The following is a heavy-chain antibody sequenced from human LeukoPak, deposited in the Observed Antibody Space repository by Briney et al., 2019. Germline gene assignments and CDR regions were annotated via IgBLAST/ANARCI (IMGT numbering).Heavy chain of an antibody. CDR1: GFTFSDYY. D-gene: IGHD2-2*02. CDR2: ISSSGSTI. CDR3: AREDCSSTSCYSDY. V-gene: IGHV3-11*01. Sequence: PGGSLRLSCAASGFTFSDYYMSWIRQAPGKGLEWVSYISSSGSTIYYADSVKGRFTISRDNAKNSLYLQMNSLRAEDTAAYYCAREDCSSTSCYSDYWGQGTLVTVSS. J-gene: IGHJ4*02.